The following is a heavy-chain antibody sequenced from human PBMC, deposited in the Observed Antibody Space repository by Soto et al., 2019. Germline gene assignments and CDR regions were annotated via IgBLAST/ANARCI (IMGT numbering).Heavy chain of an antibody. V-gene: IGHV4-59*01. J-gene: IGHJ4*01. CDR3: ARAHAPTLPFDS. D-gene: IGHD2-15*01. CDR2: IFHSGNA. Sequence: SKTLSLTCTVAGGCIRNVYWGWIRQAPGKGLEWICFIFHSGNAKYNPSLKIRVTISVDTSKNQFSLSLDSVTAADTAVYFCARAHAPTLPFDSWGQGTLVTGSS. CDR1: GGCIRNVY.